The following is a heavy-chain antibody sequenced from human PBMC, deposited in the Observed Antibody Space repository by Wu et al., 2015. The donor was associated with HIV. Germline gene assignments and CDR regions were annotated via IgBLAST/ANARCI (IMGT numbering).Heavy chain of an antibody. J-gene: IGHJ5*02. Sequence: QVQLVQSGAEVKKPGSSVKVSCKASGGTFNSYAFNWVRQAPGQGFEWMGGITPMFGSTNYPQKFQGRVTIGADDSRSTVYIELSSLRSEDTAVYFCVRMYCSGGRCYSATGWVDPWGQGTLVTVSS. CDR1: GGTFNSYA. V-gene: IGHV1-69*12. D-gene: IGHD2-15*01. CDR3: VRMYCSGGRCYSATGWVDP. CDR2: ITPMFGST.